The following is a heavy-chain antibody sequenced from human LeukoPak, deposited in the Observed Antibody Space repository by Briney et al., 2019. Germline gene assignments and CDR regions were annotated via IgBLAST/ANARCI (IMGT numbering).Heavy chain of an antibody. CDR2: ISYDGTNK. CDR3: AKGLHASSWYGGS. Sequence: GGSLRLSCAASGFTFSNAWMSWVRQAPGKGLEWVAVISYDGTNKYYADSVKGRFTISRDNSKNTLYLQMNSLREDDTAVYYCAKGLHASSWYGGSWGRGTLVTVSS. D-gene: IGHD6-13*01. CDR1: GFTFSNAW. V-gene: IGHV3-30*18. J-gene: IGHJ5*02.